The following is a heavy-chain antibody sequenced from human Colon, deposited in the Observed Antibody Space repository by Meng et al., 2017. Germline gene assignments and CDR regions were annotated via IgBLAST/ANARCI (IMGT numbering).Heavy chain of an antibody. J-gene: IGHJ1*01. CDR2: IHHSGST. Sequence: SETLSLTCTVSRYSISSGYYWGWIRQPPGKGLEWIGSIHHSGSTYYNASLKSRVTMSVDTSKNQFSLKLSSVTAADTAIYYCARIKDMPGTFLEYFQIWGQGTVVTVSS. V-gene: IGHV4-38-2*02. CDR3: ARIKDMPGTFLEYFQI. CDR1: RYSISSGYY. D-gene: IGHD2/OR15-2a*01.